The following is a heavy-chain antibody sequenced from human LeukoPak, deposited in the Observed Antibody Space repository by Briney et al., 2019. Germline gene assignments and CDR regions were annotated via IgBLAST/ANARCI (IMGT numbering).Heavy chain of an antibody. CDR3: AGWYSVDAFDI. CDR1: GGSISSYY. J-gene: IGHJ3*02. Sequence: SETLSPTCTVSGGSISSYYWSWIRQPPGKGLEWVGYIYYSGSTNYNPSLKSRVTVSVDTSKNQFSLKLSSVTAADTAVYYCAGWYSVDAFDIWGQGTMVTVSS. V-gene: IGHV4-59*01. CDR2: IYYSGST. D-gene: IGHD6-13*01.